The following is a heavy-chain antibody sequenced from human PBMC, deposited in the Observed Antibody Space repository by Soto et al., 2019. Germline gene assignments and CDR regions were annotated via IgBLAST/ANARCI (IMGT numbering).Heavy chain of an antibody. CDR2: MNPGSGDT. CDR1: GYSFTNND. D-gene: IGHD3-16*01. CDR3: ARMATFGSLNWFDR. V-gene: IGHV1-8*01. Sequence: ASVKVSCKASGYSFTNNDVSWVRQATGQGLEWMGWMNPGSGDTGYAQKFQGRVTMTRDISIATAYMELSSLRSDDTAIYYCARMATFGSLNWFDRWGQGTLVTVSS. J-gene: IGHJ5*02.